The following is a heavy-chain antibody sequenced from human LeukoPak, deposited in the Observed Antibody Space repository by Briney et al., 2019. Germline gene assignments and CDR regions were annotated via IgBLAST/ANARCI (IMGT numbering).Heavy chain of an antibody. D-gene: IGHD3-22*01. Sequence: GASVKVSCKASGYTFTSYGISWVRQAPGQGLEWMGWISAYNGNTNYAQKLQGRVTMTTDTSTSTAYMGLRSLRSDDTAVYYCARRDRYYYDSSGSNNWFDPWGQGTLVTVSS. V-gene: IGHV1-18*01. J-gene: IGHJ5*02. CDR2: ISAYNGNT. CDR1: GYTFTSYG. CDR3: ARRDRYYYDSSGSNNWFDP.